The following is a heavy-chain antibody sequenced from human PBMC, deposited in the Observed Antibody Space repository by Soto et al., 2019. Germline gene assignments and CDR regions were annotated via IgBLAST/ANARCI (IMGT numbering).Heavy chain of an antibody. D-gene: IGHD1-26*01. CDR1: GYTFTNYD. CDR3: ARMATSGTLNWFDP. Sequence: QAQLVQSGAEVKEPGASVKVSCKASGYTFTNYDIGWVRQATGQGLEWMGWMSPNSANTGYAQKFQGRVTMTRDTSINTAYMELSSLRSEDTAIYYCARMATSGTLNWFDPWGQGTLVTVSS. CDR2: MSPNSANT. J-gene: IGHJ5*02. V-gene: IGHV1-8*01.